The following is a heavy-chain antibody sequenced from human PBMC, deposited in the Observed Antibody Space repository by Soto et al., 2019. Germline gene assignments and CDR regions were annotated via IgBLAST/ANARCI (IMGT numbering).Heavy chain of an antibody. V-gene: IGHV1-8*01. Sequence: ASVKVSCKSSGYTFTSYDINWFRQSPGRWLECMVWMNPNSGSTGYAQKFQGRVTMTRNTSISTAYMELSSLRSEDTAVYYCARGAANFMITFGGVIVDDAFDIWGQGTMVTVSS. CDR2: MNPNSGST. D-gene: IGHD3-16*02. CDR3: ARGAANFMITFGGVIVDDAFDI. J-gene: IGHJ3*02. CDR1: GYTFTSYD.